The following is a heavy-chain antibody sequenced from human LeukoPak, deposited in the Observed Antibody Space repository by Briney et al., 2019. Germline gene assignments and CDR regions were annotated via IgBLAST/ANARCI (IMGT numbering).Heavy chain of an antibody. D-gene: IGHD3-10*01. V-gene: IGHV1-2*02. CDR1: GYTFTGYY. Sequence: GASVKVSCKASGYTFTGYYMHWVRQAPGQGLEWMGWINPNSGGTNYAQKFQGRVTMTRDMSTSTVYMELSSLRSEDTAVYYCARDPEVRGVTRPYYYYMDVWGKGTTVTVSS. CDR3: ARDPEVRGVTRPYYYYMDV. CDR2: INPNSGGT. J-gene: IGHJ6*03.